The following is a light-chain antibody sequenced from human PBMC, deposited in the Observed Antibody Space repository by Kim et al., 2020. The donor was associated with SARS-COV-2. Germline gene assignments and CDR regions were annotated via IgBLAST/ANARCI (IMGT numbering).Light chain of an antibody. J-gene: IGLJ1*01. V-gene: IGLV2-18*02. CDR1: TSDIGNYNR. Sequence: GQSVTISCIGSTSDIGNYNRVSWYHQSPGTAPKLLIYEVTTLPSGVPDRFSGSKSDNTASLTISRLQPEDEADYSCFSFTSSGSFVFGTGTKVTVL. CDR2: EVT. CDR3: FSFTSSGSFV.